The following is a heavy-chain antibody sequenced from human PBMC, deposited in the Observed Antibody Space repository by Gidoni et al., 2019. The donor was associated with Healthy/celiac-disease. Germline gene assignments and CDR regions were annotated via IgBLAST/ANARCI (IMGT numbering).Heavy chain of an antibody. CDR1: GFPFTRYA. CDR2: ISGSGGST. V-gene: IGHV3-23*01. D-gene: IGHD3-10*01. CDR3: AKDREVLWFGDQDAFDI. J-gene: IGHJ3*02. Sequence: EVQLLESGGGLVQPGGSLRLSCAASGFPFTRYAMSWVRQAPGKGLEWVSVISGSGGSTYYADSVKGRFTISRDNSKNTLYLQMNSLRAEDTAVYYCAKDREVLWFGDQDAFDIWGQGTVVTVSS.